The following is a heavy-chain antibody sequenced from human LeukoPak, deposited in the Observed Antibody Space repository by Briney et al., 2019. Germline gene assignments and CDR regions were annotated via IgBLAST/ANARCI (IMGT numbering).Heavy chain of an antibody. V-gene: IGHV4-61*02. J-gene: IGHJ4*02. CDR2: IYTSGTT. CDR1: GGSISSGNYY. CDR3: ARDKGTSYLSSFDY. Sequence: SETLSLTCTVSGGSISSGNYYYSWIRQPAGKGLEWLGRIYTSGTTNYNPSLKSRVTISVDTSKNQFSLKLSSVTAADTAVYYCARDKGTSYLSSFDYWGQGTLVTVSS. D-gene: IGHD6-6*01.